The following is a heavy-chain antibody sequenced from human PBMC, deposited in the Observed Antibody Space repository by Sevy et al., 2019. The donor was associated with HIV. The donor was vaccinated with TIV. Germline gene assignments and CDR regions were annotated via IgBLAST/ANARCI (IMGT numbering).Heavy chain of an antibody. CDR3: ARGYHLDY. Sequence: SETLSLTCTVSGGSISNYYWSWIRQPPGKGLEWIGYLYNSGSTNYNPSLKSRVTISVDTSKNQFSLNLSSVTAADTAVYYCARGYHLDYWGQGTLVTVSS. J-gene: IGHJ4*02. D-gene: IGHD6-13*01. CDR1: GGSISNYY. CDR2: LYNSGST. V-gene: IGHV4-59*01.